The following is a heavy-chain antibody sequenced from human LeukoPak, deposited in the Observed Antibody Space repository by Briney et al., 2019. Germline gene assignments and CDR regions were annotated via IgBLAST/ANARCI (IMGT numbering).Heavy chain of an antibody. Sequence: GASVKVSCKASGYTFTNYGISWVRQAPGQGLECMGWISAYNGNTNYAQKVQGRVTMTTDTSTSTAYMELRGLTSDDTAVYYCAGVVVDTAMIGSRFFDYWGQGALVTVSS. D-gene: IGHD5-18*01. V-gene: IGHV1-18*01. CDR1: GYTFTNYG. CDR2: ISAYNGNT. J-gene: IGHJ4*02. CDR3: AGVVVDTAMIGSRFFDY.